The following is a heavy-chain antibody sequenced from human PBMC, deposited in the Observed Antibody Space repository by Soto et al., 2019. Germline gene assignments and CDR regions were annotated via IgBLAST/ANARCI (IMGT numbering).Heavy chain of an antibody. Sequence: QITLKESGPTLVKPTQALTLTCTFSGFSLSTSGVGVAWIRQPPGKALEWLALIYWDDDKRYRPSLESRLTITQDTSKYQVVLTMTNMDSVDTATYSCAYLPCSGGSCYWFSFSGMDVWGQGTTVTVSS. CDR1: GFSLSTSGVG. J-gene: IGHJ6*02. CDR3: AYLPCSGGSCYWFSFSGMDV. V-gene: IGHV2-5*02. D-gene: IGHD2-15*01. CDR2: IYWDDDK.